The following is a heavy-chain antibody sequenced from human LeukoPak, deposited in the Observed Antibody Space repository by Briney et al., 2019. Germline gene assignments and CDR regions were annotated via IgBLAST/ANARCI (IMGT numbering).Heavy chain of an antibody. Sequence: SETLSLTCSVSGGSISSYYWNWIRQPPGKGLEWIGSIHYSGSTSYNPSLKSRVTILVDTSKNQFSLKLSSVTAADTAVYYCAGRGFFWSGYYGRFDYWGQRTLVTVSS. CDR3: AGRGFFWSGYYGRFDY. CDR1: GGSISSYY. J-gene: IGHJ4*02. CDR2: IHYSGST. V-gene: IGHV4-59*01. D-gene: IGHD3-3*01.